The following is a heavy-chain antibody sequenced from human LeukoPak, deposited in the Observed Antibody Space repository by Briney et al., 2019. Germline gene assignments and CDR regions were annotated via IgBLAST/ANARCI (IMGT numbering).Heavy chain of an antibody. V-gene: IGHV3-21*01. J-gene: IGHJ6*02. CDR2: ISSSGSYI. Sequence: GGSLRLSCAASGFTFSSYAMSWVRQAPGKGLEWVSSISSSGSYIYYADSVKGRFTISRDNAKNSLYLQMNSLRAEDTAVYYCARAESTYYDFWSGYSSHYYYGMDVWGQGTTVTVSS. CDR1: GFTFSSYA. CDR3: ARAESTYYDFWSGYSSHYYYGMDV. D-gene: IGHD3-3*01.